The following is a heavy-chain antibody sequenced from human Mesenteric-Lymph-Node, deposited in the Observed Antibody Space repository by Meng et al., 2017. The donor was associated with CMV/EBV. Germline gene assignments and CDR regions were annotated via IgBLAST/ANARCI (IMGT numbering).Heavy chain of an antibody. V-gene: IGHV2-5*02. CDR1: GFSLSTSGVG. J-gene: IGHJ6*02. Sequence: SGFSLSTSGVGVGWVRQPPGKALEWLALIYWDDDKRYSPSLKSRLTITKDTSKNQVVLTMTNMDPVDTATYYCAHVELRSYYYGMDVWGQGTMVTVSS. CDR2: IYWDDDK. CDR3: AHVELRSYYYGMDV. D-gene: IGHD1-1*01.